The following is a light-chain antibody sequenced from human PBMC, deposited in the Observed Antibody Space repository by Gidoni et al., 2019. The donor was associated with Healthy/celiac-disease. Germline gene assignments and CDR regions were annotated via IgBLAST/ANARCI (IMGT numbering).Light chain of an antibody. V-gene: IGKV1-39*01. Sequence: DFKMTQSPSSLSASVGDRVTITCRAIQSISNYLNCYQQKPGKAPKLMIDAASSLQSGVPSGFSSSGSGTDFTLTISRLQPEDFTTYYCQRSYSTLLTFGEGTKVEIK. CDR2: AAS. CDR1: QSISNY. CDR3: QRSYSTLLT. J-gene: IGKJ4*01.